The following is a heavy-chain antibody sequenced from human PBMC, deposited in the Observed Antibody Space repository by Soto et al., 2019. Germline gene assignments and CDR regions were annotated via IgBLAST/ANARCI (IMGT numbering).Heavy chain of an antibody. CDR3: VREDSYFDY. CDR2: ISAYNANA. V-gene: IGHV1-18*01. J-gene: IGHJ4*02. CDR1: GYTFRNFG. D-gene: IGHD2-15*01. Sequence: QIQLLQSGAEVKKPGASVKVTCKASGYTFRNFGISWVRQAPGQGLEWMGWISAYNANANYAQKFQGRLTMTEETSTSTADMALRSLRSDDTAVYYCVREDSYFDYWGQGTLVPVSS.